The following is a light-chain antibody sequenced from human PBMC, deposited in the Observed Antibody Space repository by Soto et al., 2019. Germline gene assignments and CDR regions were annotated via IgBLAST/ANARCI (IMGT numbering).Light chain of an antibody. Sequence: DIVLTQSPGTLSLSPGERAALSCRASESVTGGYLAWYQQKTGQAPSLLIYGTSMKATGISDRFTGSGSGTDFTLTISRLKPEDFAVYYCQQYGSAPVTFGGGTKVEMK. CDR2: GTS. V-gene: IGKV3-20*01. CDR3: QQYGSAPVT. J-gene: IGKJ4*01. CDR1: ESVTGGY.